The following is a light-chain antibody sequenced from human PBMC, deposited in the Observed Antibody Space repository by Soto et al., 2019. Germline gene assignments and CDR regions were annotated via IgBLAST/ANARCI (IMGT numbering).Light chain of an antibody. J-gene: IGLJ1*01. CDR2: GVN. Sequence: QSVLTRPASVSGSPGQSITVSCTGTSSDIGGSNYVSWYQQHPGKAPRLIIYGVNNRPSGVSARFSGSKSGNTASLTISGLQAEDEADYYCTSYTRSPLYVFGTGTRSPS. CDR3: TSYTRSPLYV. CDR1: SSDIGGSNY. V-gene: IGLV2-14*03.